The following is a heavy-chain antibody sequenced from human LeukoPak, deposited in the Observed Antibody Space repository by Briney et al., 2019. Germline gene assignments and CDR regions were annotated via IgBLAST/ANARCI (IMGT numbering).Heavy chain of an antibody. CDR1: GFTFSDYR. V-gene: IGHV3-74*01. CDR3: ARGIARGSGSTQGY. Sequence: PGGSLRLSCATSGFTFSDYRMHWLRQAPGKGLVWVSRIKNDGGTTNYADSVKGRFTISRDNAKNTLYLQLDSLRAEDTAIYYCARGIARGSGSTQGYWGQGTLVTVSS. CDR2: IKNDGGTT. J-gene: IGHJ4*02. D-gene: IGHD3-10*01.